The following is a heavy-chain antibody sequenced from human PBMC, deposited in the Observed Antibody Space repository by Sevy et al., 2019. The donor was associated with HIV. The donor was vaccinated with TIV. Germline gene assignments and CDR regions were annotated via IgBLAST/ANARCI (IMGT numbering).Heavy chain of an antibody. Sequence: ASVKVSCKASGYTFTAYYIHWVRQAPGQGLEWMGWINPNSGGTYFAKKFQDSVTLTTDTSVNTAYMELRSLRFDDTAVYYCARMGDYYDSSGYYPLKFWGQGTLDTVSS. CDR3: ARMGDYYDSSGYYPLKF. J-gene: IGHJ4*02. D-gene: IGHD3-22*01. V-gene: IGHV1-2*02. CDR1: GYTFTAYY. CDR2: INPNSGGT.